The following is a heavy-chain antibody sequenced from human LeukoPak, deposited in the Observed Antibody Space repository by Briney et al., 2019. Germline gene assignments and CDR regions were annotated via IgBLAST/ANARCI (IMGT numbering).Heavy chain of an antibody. CDR3: ARDRFISGFDH. J-gene: IGHJ4*02. CDR2: ISASGSA. D-gene: IGHD3-10*01. Sequence: PSETLSLTCTVSGGSINNYYWNWIRQPAGKGLEWIGRISASGSANYNPSLKSRVTMSVDTSKNQFSLKLTSVTAADTAVYYCARDRFISGFDHWGQGTLVTVSS. CDR1: GGSINNYY. V-gene: IGHV4-4*07.